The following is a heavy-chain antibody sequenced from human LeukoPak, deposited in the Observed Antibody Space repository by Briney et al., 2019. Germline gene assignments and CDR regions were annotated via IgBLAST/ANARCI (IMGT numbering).Heavy chain of an antibody. CDR2: ISGSGTTI. V-gene: IGHV3-11*01. J-gene: IGHJ4*02. CDR3: ARGGFIRLRGKFDY. D-gene: IGHD5-12*01. CDR1: GFTFSDYY. Sequence: GGSLRLSCAASGFTFSDYYMSWIRQAPGKGLEWVSYISGSGTTIYYADCVKGRFTISRHNAKNSLYLQMNSLRAEDTAVYYCARGGFIRLRGKFDYWGQGTLVTVSS.